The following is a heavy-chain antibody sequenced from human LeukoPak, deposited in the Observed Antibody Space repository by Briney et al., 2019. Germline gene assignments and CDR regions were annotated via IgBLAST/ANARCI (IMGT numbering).Heavy chain of an antibody. CDR3: ARRGDSYALFDY. J-gene: IGHJ4*02. V-gene: IGHV4-39*01. Sequence: PSETLSLTCIVSGGSISSRGYYWGWIRQPPGKGLEWIGTITYSGSTYFSPSVKSRVTMSMDTSKNQFSLKLSSVTAADTAVYYCARRGDSYALFDYWGQGTLVTVSS. D-gene: IGHD5-18*01. CDR1: GGSISSRGYY. CDR2: ITYSGST.